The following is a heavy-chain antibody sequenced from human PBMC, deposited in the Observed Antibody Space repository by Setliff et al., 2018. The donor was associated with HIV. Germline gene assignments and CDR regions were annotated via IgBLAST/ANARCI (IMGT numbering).Heavy chain of an antibody. CDR1: GGSISSGSYY. V-gene: IGHV4-61*02. CDR2: IYTSGST. J-gene: IGHJ6*02. Sequence: PSETLSLTCTVSGGSISSGSYYWNWIRQPAGKGLEWIGRIYTSGSTNYNPSLKSRVTISVDTSKNQFSLKLSSVTAAGTAVYYCAREDYYYYGMDVWGQGTTVTVSS. CDR3: AREDYYYYGMDV.